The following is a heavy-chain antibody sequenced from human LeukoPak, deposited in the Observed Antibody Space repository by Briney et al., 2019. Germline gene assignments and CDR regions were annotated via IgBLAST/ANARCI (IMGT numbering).Heavy chain of an antibody. Sequence: KPSETLSLTCTVSGGSISSGGYYWSWIRQHPGKGLEWIGYIYYSGSTYYNPSLKSRVTISVDTSKNQFSLKLSSVTAADTAVYYCARGVLDYQPRDWGAFDIWGQGTMVTVSS. D-gene: IGHD2-2*01. CDR2: IYYSGST. V-gene: IGHV4-31*03. J-gene: IGHJ3*02. CDR3: ARGVLDYQPRDWGAFDI. CDR1: GGSISSGGYY.